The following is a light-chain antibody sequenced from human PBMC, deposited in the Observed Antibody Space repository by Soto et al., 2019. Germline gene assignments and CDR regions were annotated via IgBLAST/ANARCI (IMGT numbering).Light chain of an antibody. CDR2: SNN. CDR1: SSNIGSNT. Sequence: QSVLTQPPSASGTPGQRVTISCSGSSSNIGSNTVNWYQQLPGTAPKLLIYSNNQRPSGVPDRFSGSKSGTSASLAISGLHSEDEADYYCAAWDDSLNGYVFGTGTKVTAL. V-gene: IGLV1-44*01. CDR3: AAWDDSLNGYV. J-gene: IGLJ1*01.